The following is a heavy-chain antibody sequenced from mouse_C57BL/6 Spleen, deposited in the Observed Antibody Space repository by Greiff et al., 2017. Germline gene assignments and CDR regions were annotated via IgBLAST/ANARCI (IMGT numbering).Heavy chain of an antibody. J-gene: IGHJ3*01. CDR3: KGTTGTLRSLFAY. CDR1: YTFTDYYM. CDR2: YPGSGNTY. Sequence: VQLQQSGPELVKPGASVKMSCKASGYTFTDYYMHWVKQKPGTGLEWIGELYPGSGNTYYNEKFKGKATLTADTSSSTAYMQLSSLTSEDSAVYFCAKGTTGTLRSLFAYWGQGTLVTVSA. D-gene: IGHD4-1*01. V-gene: IGHV1-83*01.